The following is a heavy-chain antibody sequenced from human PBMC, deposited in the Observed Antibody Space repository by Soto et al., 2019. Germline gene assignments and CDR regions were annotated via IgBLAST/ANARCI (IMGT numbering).Heavy chain of an antibody. CDR1: GYSFSSYG. Sequence: QVQLVQSGAEVKKPGASVKVSCKASGYSFSSYGITWVRQAPGQGLEWMGWISAYTGKTDYAQKLQGRVTMTTDTSTSTAYMELRSLRSDDTAVYFCARDPAGPNRYFQHWGQGTLVTVSS. CDR3: ARDPAGPNRYFQH. D-gene: IGHD3-16*02. J-gene: IGHJ1*01. V-gene: IGHV1-18*01. CDR2: ISAYTGKT.